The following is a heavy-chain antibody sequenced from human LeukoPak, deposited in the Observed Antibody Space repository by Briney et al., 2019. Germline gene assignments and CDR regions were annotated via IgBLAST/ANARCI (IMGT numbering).Heavy chain of an antibody. CDR1: GFTFNRYA. J-gene: IGHJ6*02. CDR3: ARDYYYGMDV. Sequence: PGGSLRLSCAASGFTFNRYAMNWVRQAPGKGLEWVSYISTGGDNRFYADSLKGRFTVSRDNAKNTLYLQVNSLRAEDTAVYYCARDYYYGMDVWGQGTTVTVSS. V-gene: IGHV3-21*01. CDR2: ISTGGDNR.